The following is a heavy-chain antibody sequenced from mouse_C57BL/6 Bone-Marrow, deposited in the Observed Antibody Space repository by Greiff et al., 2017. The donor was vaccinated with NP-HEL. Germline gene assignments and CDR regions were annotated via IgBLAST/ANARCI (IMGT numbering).Heavy chain of an antibody. J-gene: IGHJ1*03. D-gene: IGHD1-1*01. Sequence: EVKLMESGAELVKPGASVKLSCTASGFNIKDYYMHWVKQRTEQGLEWIGRIDPEDGATKYAPKFQGKATITADTSSNTAYLQLSSLTSEDTAVYYCARRDYYGWYFDVWGTGTTVTVSS. V-gene: IGHV14-2*01. CDR1: GFNIKDYY. CDR3: ARRDYYGWYFDV. CDR2: IDPEDGAT.